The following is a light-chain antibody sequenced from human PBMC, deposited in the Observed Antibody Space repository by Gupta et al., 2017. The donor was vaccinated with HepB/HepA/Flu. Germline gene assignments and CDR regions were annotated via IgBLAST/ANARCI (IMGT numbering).Light chain of an antibody. J-gene: IGKJ1*01. Sequence: DIQMTQSPSSLSASVGDRVTITCRASQSISSYLNWYQQKPGKAPKLLIYAASSLQSGVPSRFSGSGSGTDFTRTISSLQPEDFATYYCQQSYRTLTWTCGQGTKVEIK. CDR2: AAS. V-gene: IGKV1-39*01. CDR3: QQSYRTLTWT. CDR1: QSISSY.